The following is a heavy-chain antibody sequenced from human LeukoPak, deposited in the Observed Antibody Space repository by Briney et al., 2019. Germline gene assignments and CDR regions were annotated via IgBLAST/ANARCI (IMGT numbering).Heavy chain of an antibody. CDR2: INPSGGST. D-gene: IGHD3-3*01. CDR3: ARSPITIFGVASTGMDV. CDR1: GYTFTSYY. V-gene: IGHV1-46*01. J-gene: IGHJ6*02. Sequence: ASVKVSCKASGYTFTSYYMHWVRQAPGQGLEWMGIINPSGGSTSYAQKFQGRVTMTRDTSTSTVYMELSSLRSEDTAVYYCARSPITIFGVASTGMDVWGQGTTVTVSS.